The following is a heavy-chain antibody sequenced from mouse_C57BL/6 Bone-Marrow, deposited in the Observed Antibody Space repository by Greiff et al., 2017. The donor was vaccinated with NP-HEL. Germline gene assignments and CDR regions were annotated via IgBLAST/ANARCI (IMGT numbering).Heavy chain of an antibody. D-gene: IGHD2-3*01. Sequence: QVQLQQPGAELVMPGASVKLSCKASGYTFTSYWMHWVKQRPGKGLEWIGEIDPSDSYTNYNQKFKGKSTLTVDKSSSTAYMQRSSLTSEDSAVYYCARYPDGYWDYWGQGTTLTVSS. CDR2: IDPSDSYT. J-gene: IGHJ2*01. CDR1: GYTFTSYW. V-gene: IGHV1-69*01. CDR3: ARYPDGYWDY.